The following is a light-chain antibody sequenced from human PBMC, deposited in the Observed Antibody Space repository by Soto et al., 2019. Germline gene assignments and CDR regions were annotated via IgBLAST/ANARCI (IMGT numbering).Light chain of an antibody. CDR2: DAS. J-gene: IGKJ1*01. V-gene: IGKV1-9*01. CDR3: QQLNIYPQT. Sequence: DXQLTQSPSLLSASVGDRVTITCRASRDIDSYLAWYQLKPGKGPKLLIYDASTLQSGAPSRFSGSGSGTEFTLTISSLQPEDFATYYCQQLNIYPQTFGQGTKVEIK. CDR1: RDIDSY.